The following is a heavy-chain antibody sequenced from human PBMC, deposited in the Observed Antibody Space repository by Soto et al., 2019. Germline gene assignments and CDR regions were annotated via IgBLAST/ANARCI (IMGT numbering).Heavy chain of an antibody. D-gene: IGHD2-2*01. CDR2: IIPILGIA. J-gene: IGHJ6*03. Sequence: QVQLVQSGAEVQKPGSSVKVSCKASGGTFSSYTISWVRQAPGQGLEWMGRIIPILGIANYAQKFQGRVTITADKSTSTAYMELSSLRSEDTAVYYCASGCSSTSCYVSYYYYMDVWGKGTTVTVSS. CDR1: GGTFSSYT. V-gene: IGHV1-69*02. CDR3: ASGCSSTSCYVSYYYYMDV.